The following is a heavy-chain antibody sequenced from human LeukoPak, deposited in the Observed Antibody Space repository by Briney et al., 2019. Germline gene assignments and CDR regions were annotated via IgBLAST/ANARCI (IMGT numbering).Heavy chain of an antibody. D-gene: IGHD4-11*01. CDR3: ATLDYPGG. V-gene: IGHV3-15*01. CDR2: IKSKTDGGTT. J-gene: IGHJ4*02. Sequence: GGSLRLSCAASGFTFSNAWMSWVRQAPGKGLEWVGRIKSKTDGGTTDCAAPVKGRYTISRDDSKNTLFLQMNSLKTEDTAVYYRATLDYPGGWGQGTLVIVSS. CDR1: GFTFSNAW.